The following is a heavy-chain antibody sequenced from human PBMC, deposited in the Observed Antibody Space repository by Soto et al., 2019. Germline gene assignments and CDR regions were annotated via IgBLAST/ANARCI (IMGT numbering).Heavy chain of an antibody. CDR3: ASLLSSWRNWFDP. CDR1: GGSFSGYY. V-gene: IGHV4-34*01. Sequence: SETLSLTCAVHGGSFSGYYWSWIRQPPGKGLEWIGEINHSGSTNYNPSLKSRVTISVDTSKNQFSLKLSSVTAADTAVYYCASLLSSWRNWFDPWGQGTLVTVSS. CDR2: INHSGST. D-gene: IGHD6-13*01. J-gene: IGHJ5*02.